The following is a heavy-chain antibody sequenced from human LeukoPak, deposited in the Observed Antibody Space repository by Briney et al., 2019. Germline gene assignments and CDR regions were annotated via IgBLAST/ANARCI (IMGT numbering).Heavy chain of an antibody. V-gene: IGHV3-23*01. D-gene: IGHD4-23*01. CDR3: ARRAGGYSHPYDY. J-gene: IGHJ4*02. CDR1: GFTFSSYA. Sequence: GGSLRLSCAASGFTFSSYAMSWVRQAPGKGLEWVSAISGSGGSTYYADSVKGRFTTSRDNSKNTLYPQMNSLRAEDTAVYYCARRAGGYSHPYDYWGQGTLVTVSS. CDR2: ISGSGGST.